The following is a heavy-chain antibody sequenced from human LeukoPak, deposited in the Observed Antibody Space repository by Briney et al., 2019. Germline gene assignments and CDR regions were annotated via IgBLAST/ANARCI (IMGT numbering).Heavy chain of an antibody. CDR1: GGTFSSYA. V-gene: IGHV1-69*05. CDR3: ARLVAASRGLDY. J-gene: IGHJ4*02. D-gene: IGHD2-15*01. CDR2: VIPIFGTA. Sequence: AASVKVSCRASGGTFSSYAISWVRQAPGQGLEWMGGVIPIFGTANYAQKFQGRVTMTRNTSISTAYMELSSLRSEDTAVYYCARLVAASRGLDYWGQGTLVTVSS.